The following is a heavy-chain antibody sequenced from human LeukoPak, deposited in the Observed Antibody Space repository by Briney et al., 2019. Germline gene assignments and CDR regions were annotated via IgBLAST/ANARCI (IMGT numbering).Heavy chain of an antibody. CDR3: ATKQWLAPPPDS. CDR2: TNTDGTVT. Sequence: GGSLRLSCAASGFTFSKYWMLWVRQAPGKGLESVSRTNTDGTVTTYADSVKGRFTVSRDNADNTMFLQRNSVRDEDTAVYYCATKQWLAPPPDSWGQGTPVTVSS. J-gene: IGHJ4*02. CDR1: GFTFSKYW. V-gene: IGHV3-74*01. D-gene: IGHD6-19*01.